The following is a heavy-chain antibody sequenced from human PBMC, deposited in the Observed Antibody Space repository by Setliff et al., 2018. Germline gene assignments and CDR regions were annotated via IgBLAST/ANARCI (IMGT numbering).Heavy chain of an antibody. CDR1: GGSITSGRYY. Sequence: PSETLSLTCTVSGGSITSGRYYWGWIRQPPGQGLEWIASIHYSENTYYNPSLKSRVTISVDTSKNQLSLKLSSVTAADTGVYYCVRVEAGYCSSTSCYVVGAFDIWGQGTMVTVSS. J-gene: IGHJ3*02. D-gene: IGHD2-2*03. CDR3: VRVEAGYCSSTSCYVVGAFDI. CDR2: IHYSENT. V-gene: IGHV4-39*07.